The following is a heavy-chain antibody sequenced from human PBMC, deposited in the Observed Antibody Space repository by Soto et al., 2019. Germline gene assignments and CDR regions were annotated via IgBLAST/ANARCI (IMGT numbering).Heavy chain of an antibody. V-gene: IGHV3-13*01. CDR1: GFTFSTYD. Sequence: EVQLVESGGGLVQPGGSLRLSCAASGFTFSTYDMHWVRQATGKGLEWVSTIGTTGDTYYPVSVKGRFTISRENAKNSLYLPMNSLRAGDTAVYYCARGLYSFDYGGQGPLVTVSS. J-gene: IGHJ4*02. CDR3: ARGLYSFDY. CDR2: IGTTGDT.